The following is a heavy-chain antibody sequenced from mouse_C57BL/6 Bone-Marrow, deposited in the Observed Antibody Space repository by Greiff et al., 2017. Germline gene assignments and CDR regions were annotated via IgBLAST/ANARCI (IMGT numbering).Heavy chain of an antibody. CDR2: IRSKSNNYAT. Sequence: EVKLQESGGGLVQPKGSLKLSCAASGFSFNTYAMNWVRQAPGKGLEWVARIRSKSNNYATYYADSVKDRFTISRDDSESMLYLQMNNLKTEDTAMYYCVRKHWYFDVWGTGTTVTVSS. CDR3: VRKHWYFDV. V-gene: IGHV10-1*01. J-gene: IGHJ1*03. CDR1: GFSFNTYA.